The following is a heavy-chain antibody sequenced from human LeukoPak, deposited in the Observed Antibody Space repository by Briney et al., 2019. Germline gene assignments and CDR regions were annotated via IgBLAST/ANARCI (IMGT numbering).Heavy chain of an antibody. Sequence: ETLSLTCAVYGGSFSGYYWSWIRQPPGKGLEWIGEINHSGSTNYNPSLKSRVTISVDTSKNQFSLKLSSVTAADTAVYYCARRRYSYGVGNWFDPWGQGTLVTVSS. CDR1: GGSFSGYY. D-gene: IGHD5-18*01. CDR2: INHSGST. V-gene: IGHV4-34*01. CDR3: ARRRYSYGVGNWFDP. J-gene: IGHJ5*02.